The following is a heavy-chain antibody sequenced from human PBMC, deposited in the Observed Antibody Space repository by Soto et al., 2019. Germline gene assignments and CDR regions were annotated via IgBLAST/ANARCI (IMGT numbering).Heavy chain of an antibody. J-gene: IGHJ6*03. D-gene: IGHD2-2*01. CDR1: GGSFNGYY. CDR2: INHSGST. V-gene: IGHV4-34*01. Sequence: SETLSLTCAVHGGSFNGYYWSWIRQPPGKGLEWIGEINHSGSTNYNPSLKSRVTISVDTSKNQFSLKLSSVTAADTAVYYCARGSSSTSCSDCYYYYYMDVWGKGTTVTVSS. CDR3: ARGSSSTSCSDCYYYYYMDV.